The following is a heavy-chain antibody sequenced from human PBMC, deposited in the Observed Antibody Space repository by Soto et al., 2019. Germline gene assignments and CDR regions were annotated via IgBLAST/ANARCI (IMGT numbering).Heavy chain of an antibody. Sequence: WGSLRLSCAASGFTFSNYGMHWVRQGPGKGLEWVGVGWYDGSKKYYADSFKSRCTISRDNSNTTMYLQMNSLTAEAMAVYYCESEREDRSGSYTRHSYGMDVWGQGTTVTVSS. CDR2: GWYDGSKK. D-gene: IGHD6-19*01. J-gene: IGHJ6*02. V-gene: IGHV3-33*01. CDR3: ESEREDRSGSYTRHSYGMDV. CDR1: GFTFSNYG.